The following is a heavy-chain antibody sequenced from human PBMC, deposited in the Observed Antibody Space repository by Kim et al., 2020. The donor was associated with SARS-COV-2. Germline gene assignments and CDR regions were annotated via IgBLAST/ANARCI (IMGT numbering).Heavy chain of an antibody. Sequence: GGSLRLSCAASGFTFSSYSMNWVRQAPGKGLEWVSSISSSSSYIYYADSVKGRFTISRDNAKNSLYLQMNSLRAEDTAVYYCARERADSGWRGWGHYYYGMDVWGQGTTVTVSS. CDR2: ISSSSSYI. J-gene: IGHJ6*02. D-gene: IGHD6-19*01. CDR3: ARERADSGWRGWGHYYYGMDV. CDR1: GFTFSSYS. V-gene: IGHV3-21*01.